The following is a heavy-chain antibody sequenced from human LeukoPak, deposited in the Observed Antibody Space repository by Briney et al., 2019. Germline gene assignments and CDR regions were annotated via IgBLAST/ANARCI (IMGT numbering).Heavy chain of an antibody. D-gene: IGHD4-11*01. CDR1: GYSFTGYY. Sequence: ASLKGSCTASGYSFTGYYMHWVRQAPGHGLECMGWINPHSCVTQSVQNISGRVTRSRETSIRAAYTELSRLRSDDTAVYICARAENDYSHYERLGYWGQGTLVTVSS. CDR2: INPHSCVT. CDR3: ARAENDYSHYERLGY. V-gene: IGHV1-2*02. J-gene: IGHJ4*02.